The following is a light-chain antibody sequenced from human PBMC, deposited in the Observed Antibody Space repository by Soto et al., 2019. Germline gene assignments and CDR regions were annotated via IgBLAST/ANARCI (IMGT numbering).Light chain of an antibody. Sequence: DNQMSLSLSTLSASVGDRVTITCRASQSISSWWAWYRQKPGKAPKLLISKASTLESGVPSRFSGSGSGTEFTLTISSLQPDDSATYYCQLYNVYRWTFGQGTKVDI. CDR1: QSISSW. CDR2: KAS. CDR3: QLYNVYRWT. J-gene: IGKJ1*01. V-gene: IGKV1-5*03.